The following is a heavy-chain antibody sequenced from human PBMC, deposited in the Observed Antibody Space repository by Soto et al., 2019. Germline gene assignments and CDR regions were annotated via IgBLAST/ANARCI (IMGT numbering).Heavy chain of an antibody. V-gene: IGHV3-23*01. D-gene: IGHD3-10*01. Sequence: DVQLLESGGHLVQPGGSLRLSCAASGFTFSSYAMSWVRQAPGKGLEWVSSVSAGGDMTYYSDSVKGRFTISRDNSNNALFLQMNGLRIEDTALYYCARGVRGGSGSPASYYYSGLDVWGQGATVTVS. CDR1: GFTFSSYA. J-gene: IGHJ6*02. CDR2: VSAGGDMT. CDR3: ARGVRGGSGSPASYYYSGLDV.